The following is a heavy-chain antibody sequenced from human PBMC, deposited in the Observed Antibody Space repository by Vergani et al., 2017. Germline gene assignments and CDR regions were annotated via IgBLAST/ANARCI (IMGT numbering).Heavy chain of an antibody. CDR3: VCAWFEESPGAFDI. Sequence: QVQLVQSGAEVKKPGSSVKVSCKASGCTFSSYAISWVRQAPGQGLEWMGRINPNSGGTNYAQKFQGRVTMTRDTSITTAYMEMSRLRSDDTAMYYCVCAWFEESPGAFDIWGQGTMVTVSS. CDR1: GCTFSSYA. V-gene: IGHV1-2*02. J-gene: IGHJ3*02. CDR2: INPNSGGT. D-gene: IGHD3-10*01.